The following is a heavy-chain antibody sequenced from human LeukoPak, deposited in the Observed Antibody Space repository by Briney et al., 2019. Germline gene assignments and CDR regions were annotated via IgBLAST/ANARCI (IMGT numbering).Heavy chain of an antibody. J-gene: IGHJ6*03. D-gene: IGHD3-10*01. CDR1: GFTVSSNY. Sequence: PGGSLRLSCAASGFTVSSNYMSWVRQAPGKGLEWVSVIYSGGSTYYADSVKGRFTISRDNSKNTLYLQMNSLRAEDTAAYYCARDRMVRGVGYYYYYMDVWGKGTTVTVSS. CDR3: ARDRMVRGVGYYYYYMDV. CDR2: IYSGGST. V-gene: IGHV3-53*01.